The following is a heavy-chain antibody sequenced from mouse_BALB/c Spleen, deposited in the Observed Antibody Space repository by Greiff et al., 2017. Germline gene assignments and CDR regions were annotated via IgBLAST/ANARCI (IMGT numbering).Heavy chain of an antibody. D-gene: IGHD2-14*01. CDR2: ISDGGSYT. J-gene: IGHJ2*01. V-gene: IGHV5-4*02. CDR1: GFTFSDYY. Sequence: EVQLVESGGGLVKPGGSLKLSCAASGFTFSDYYMYWVRQTPEKRLEWVATISDGGSYTYYPDSVKGRFTISRDNAKNNLYLQMSSLKSEDTAMYYCAREGPTIGLSAFDYWGQGTTLTVSS. CDR3: AREGPTIGLSAFDY.